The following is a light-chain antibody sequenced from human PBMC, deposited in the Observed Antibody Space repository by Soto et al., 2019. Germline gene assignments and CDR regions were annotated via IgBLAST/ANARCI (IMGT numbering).Light chain of an antibody. Sequence: EIVLTQSPATLSLSPGERATLSCRASQSISSYLAWYQQKPGQAPRLLIYDASNSATGIPARFSGSGSGTDFTLPISSLESADVAVYYCQHRNSSALTFVGGTNGEIK. CDR2: DAS. J-gene: IGKJ4*01. CDR1: QSISSY. CDR3: QHRNSSALT. V-gene: IGKV3-11*01.